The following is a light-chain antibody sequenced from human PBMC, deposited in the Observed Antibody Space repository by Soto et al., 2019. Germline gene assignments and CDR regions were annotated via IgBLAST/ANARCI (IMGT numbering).Light chain of an antibody. Sequence: EILMTQSPVTLSVSPGERATLSCRASQSVSSNLAWYQQKPGQAPSLLIYGAFTRATGIPARFSGTGSGTEFTLTISSLQPEDFALYYCQQYNDWPLTFGQGTKVEIK. J-gene: IGKJ1*01. V-gene: IGKV3-15*01. CDR2: GAF. CDR3: QQYNDWPLT. CDR1: QSVSSN.